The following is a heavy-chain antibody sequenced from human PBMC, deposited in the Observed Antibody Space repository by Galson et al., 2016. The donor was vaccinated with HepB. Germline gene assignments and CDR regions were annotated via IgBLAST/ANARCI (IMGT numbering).Heavy chain of an antibody. J-gene: IGHJ6*01. CDR2: IYPGDSDA. V-gene: IGHV5-51*01. D-gene: IGHD4-17*01. CDR1: GYSFTNYW. Sequence: QSGAEVKKPGESLKISCQGSGYSFTNYWIGWVRQMPGKGLEWMGIIYPGDSDATYSPSFQGQVTISADKSISTAYLQWSSLKASDTAMYYCTRVYADLLRPDYYYGMDVGGHGTTVTVSS. CDR3: TRVYADLLRPDYYYGMDV.